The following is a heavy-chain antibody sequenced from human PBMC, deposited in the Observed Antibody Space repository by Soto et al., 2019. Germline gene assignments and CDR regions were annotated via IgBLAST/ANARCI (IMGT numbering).Heavy chain of an antibody. CDR1: GFTFSSYA. CDR2: ISGSDGST. V-gene: IGHV3-23*01. Sequence: EVQMLESGGGLVQPGGSLRLSCAASGFTFSSYAMSWVRQAPGKGLEWVSAISGSDGSTFYADSVKGRFTISRDDSKNTLDLQMNSLRAEDTAVYYCAKGPGMYSDFDCWGQGTLVTVSS. J-gene: IGHJ4*02. D-gene: IGHD2-8*01. CDR3: AKGPGMYSDFDC.